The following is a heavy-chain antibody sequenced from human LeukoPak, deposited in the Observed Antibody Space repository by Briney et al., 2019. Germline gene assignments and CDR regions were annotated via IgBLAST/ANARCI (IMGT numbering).Heavy chain of an antibody. J-gene: IGHJ1*01. D-gene: IGHD2-2*02. V-gene: IGHV3-48*01. CDR3: ARGVPGAIGYFQH. Sequence: GESLRLSCAASGFTFSSYSMNWVRQAPGKGLEWVSYISNSSSTIYYADSVKGRFTISRDNAKNSLYLQMNSLRAEDTAVYYCARGVPGAIGYFQHWGQGTLVTVSS. CDR2: ISNSSSTI. CDR1: GFTFSSYS.